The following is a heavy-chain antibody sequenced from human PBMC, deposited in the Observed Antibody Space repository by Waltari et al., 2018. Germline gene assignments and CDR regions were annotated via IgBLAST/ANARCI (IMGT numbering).Heavy chain of an antibody. V-gene: IGHV4-59*01. CDR1: GGSIRRYY. Sequence: QVQLQESGPGLVKPSETLSLTCTVSGGSIRRYYWSWIRQPPGKGLEWIGYIYYSGSTNYNPLLKSRVTITVDTAKNQFSLKLSSVTAADTAVYYCARGRIAAAVTGGDAFDIWGQGTMVTVSS. D-gene: IGHD6-13*01. CDR3: ARGRIAAAVTGGDAFDI. J-gene: IGHJ3*02. CDR2: IYYSGST.